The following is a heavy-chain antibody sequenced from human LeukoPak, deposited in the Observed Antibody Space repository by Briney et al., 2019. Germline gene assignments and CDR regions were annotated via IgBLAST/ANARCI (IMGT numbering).Heavy chain of an antibody. CDR3: ARGYTGARDGDY. D-gene: IGHD1-14*01. Sequence: PGGSLRLSCAASGFLFSSFGMSWVRQAPGKGLEWVSGVNWNGDSTGYADSVKGRFTISRDNAEKYLFLQMNSLRVEDTALYYCARGYTGARDGDYWGQGTLVTVSS. J-gene: IGHJ4*02. V-gene: IGHV3-20*04. CDR2: VNWNGDST. CDR1: GFLFSSFG.